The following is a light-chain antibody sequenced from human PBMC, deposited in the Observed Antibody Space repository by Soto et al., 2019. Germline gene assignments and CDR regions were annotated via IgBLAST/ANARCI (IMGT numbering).Light chain of an antibody. Sequence: VLTQSPGTLSLSPGERATLSCRASQNIATQFFTWYQQRPGQAPRVLIYGTSTRGTGIPDRFSGSGCGTDFKLTISGLEPEDFAVYYCKRDSSSSGYTCGQGTMLEIK. CDR2: GTS. CDR1: QNIATQF. CDR3: KRDSSSSGYT. J-gene: IGKJ2*01. V-gene: IGKV3-20*01.